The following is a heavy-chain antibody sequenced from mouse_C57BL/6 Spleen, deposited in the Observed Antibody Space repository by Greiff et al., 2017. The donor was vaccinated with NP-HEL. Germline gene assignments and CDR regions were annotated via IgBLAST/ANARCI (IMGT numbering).Heavy chain of an antibody. Sequence: EVQGVESGGGLVKPGGSLKLSCAASGFTFSDYGMHWVRQAPEKGLEWVAYISSGSSTIYYADTVKGRFPISRDNAKNTLFLQMTSLRSEDTAMYYCARPPPVLYSNGAMDYWGQGTSVTVSS. J-gene: IGHJ4*01. CDR2: ISSGSSTI. V-gene: IGHV5-17*01. CDR3: ARPPPVLYSNGAMDY. D-gene: IGHD2-5*01. CDR1: GFTFSDYG.